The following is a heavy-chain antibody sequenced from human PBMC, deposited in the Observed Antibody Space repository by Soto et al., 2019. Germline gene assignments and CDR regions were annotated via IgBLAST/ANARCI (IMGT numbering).Heavy chain of an antibody. Sequence: SGPTLVNPTQTLTLTCTFSGFSLSTTYMCVAWIRQPPGNALELLALIYWNDEKRYSTSLKSRLTITKDTSKKQVVLTMTNMDHVDTATYSWAHSRGAGNSPTLEYWGNGILVTVSS. CDR2: IYWNDEK. V-gene: IGHV2-5*01. CDR1: GFSLSTTYMC. CDR3: AHSRGAGNSPTLEY. D-gene: IGHD3-10*01. J-gene: IGHJ4*01.